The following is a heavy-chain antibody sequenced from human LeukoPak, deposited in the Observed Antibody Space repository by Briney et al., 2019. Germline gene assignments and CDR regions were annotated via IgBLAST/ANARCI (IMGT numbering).Heavy chain of an antibody. D-gene: IGHD4-17*01. V-gene: IGHV1-69*05. CDR3: ATSELRATDYGHLLRTYWLDP. CDR1: EGTFNNYA. CDR2: FIPMFDKR. Sequence: ASVKVSCKASEGTFNNYAIIWVRQAPGQGLEWVGEFIPMFDKRDFAQKFQGRVAITTDESTATAFLDLKSLRSEDTAMYHCATSELRATDYGHLLRTYWLDPWGQGTPVTVSS. J-gene: IGHJ5*02.